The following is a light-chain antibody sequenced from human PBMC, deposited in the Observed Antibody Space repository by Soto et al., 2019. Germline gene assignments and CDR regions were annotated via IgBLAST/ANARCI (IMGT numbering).Light chain of an antibody. CDR2: GAS. J-gene: IGKJ2*01. Sequence: EIVVTQSPGTLSLSPGERATLSCRARQTFDSSFLAWYQQKPGQAPRLLIYGASSRASGIPDRFSGSGSGTDFSLTISRLEPEDFAVYYCQQYSSSSYTFGQGTKLEI. CDR3: QQYSSSSYT. CDR1: QTFDSSF. V-gene: IGKV3-20*01.